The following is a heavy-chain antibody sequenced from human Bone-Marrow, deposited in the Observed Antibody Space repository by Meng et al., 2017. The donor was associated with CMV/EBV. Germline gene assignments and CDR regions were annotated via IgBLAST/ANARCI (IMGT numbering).Heavy chain of an antibody. V-gene: IGHV3-48*03. CDR1: GFTFSSYE. Sequence: GESLKISCAASGFTFSSYEMNWVRQAPGKGLEWVSYISSSGSTIYYADSVKGRFTISSDNAKNSLYLQMSSLRAEDTALDYYPREGGQLAEFYYYYYGMDVWGQGTTVTVSS. D-gene: IGHD6-6*01. J-gene: IGHJ6*02. CDR3: PREGGQLAEFYYYYYGMDV. CDR2: ISSSGSTI.